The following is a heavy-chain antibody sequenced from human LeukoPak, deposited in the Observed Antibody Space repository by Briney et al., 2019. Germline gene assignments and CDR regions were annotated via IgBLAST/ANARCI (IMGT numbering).Heavy chain of an antibody. J-gene: IGHJ6*02. CDR3: ARYCITTSCQDDNSYYGMDV. CDR2: ISDST. Sequence: GGSLRLSCAASGFTFSSYAMSWVRQAPGKGLEWVSAISDSTYYADSVKGRFTISRDNSKNTLYLLMNSLRAEDTAVYFRARYCITTSCQDDNSYYGMDVWGQGTTVTVSS. D-gene: IGHD2-2*01. V-gene: IGHV3-23*01. CDR1: GFTFSSYA.